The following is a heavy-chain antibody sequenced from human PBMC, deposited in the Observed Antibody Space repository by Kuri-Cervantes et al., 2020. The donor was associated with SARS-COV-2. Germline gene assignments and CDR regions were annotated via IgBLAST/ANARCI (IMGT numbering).Heavy chain of an antibody. CDR1: GYTFTTSD. V-gene: IGHV1-8*02. D-gene: IGHD2-21*02. CDR2: INPDTGNA. Sequence: ASVKVSCKASGYTFTTSDINWVRQAIGQGLEWMGWINPDTGNAGYAQKFQGRVTVTRDTSTSTAFMELSSLRSDDTAVYYCARDGGDWNPDGFDIWGQGTTVTVSS. J-gene: IGHJ3*02. CDR3: ARDGGDWNPDGFDI.